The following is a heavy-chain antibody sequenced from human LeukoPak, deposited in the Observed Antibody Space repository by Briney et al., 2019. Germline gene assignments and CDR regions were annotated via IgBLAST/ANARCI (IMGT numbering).Heavy chain of an antibody. CDR2: IIPIFGIA. Sequence: SVKVSCKASGGTFSSYAISWVRQAPGQGLEWMGRIIPIFGIANYAQKFQGRVTITADKSTSTAYMELSSLRSEDTAVYYCARDGVGDYDYVWGSTDWGQGTLVTVSS. J-gene: IGHJ4*02. CDR1: GGTFSSYA. V-gene: IGHV1-69*04. CDR3: ARDGVGDYDYVWGSTD. D-gene: IGHD3-16*01.